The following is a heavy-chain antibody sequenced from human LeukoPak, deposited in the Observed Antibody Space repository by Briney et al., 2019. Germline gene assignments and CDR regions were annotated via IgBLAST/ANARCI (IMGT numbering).Heavy chain of an antibody. CDR3: ARESGNGYSSGWYPYYYYGMDV. V-gene: IGHV3-23*01. J-gene: IGHJ6*02. D-gene: IGHD6-19*01. Sequence: GGSLRLSCAASGFTFSSYAMSWVRQAPGKGLEWVSAISGSGGSTYYADSVKGRFTISRDNSKNTLYLQMNSLRAEDTAVYYCARESGNGYSSGWYPYYYYGMDVWGQGTTVTVSS. CDR2: ISGSGGST. CDR1: GFTFSSYA.